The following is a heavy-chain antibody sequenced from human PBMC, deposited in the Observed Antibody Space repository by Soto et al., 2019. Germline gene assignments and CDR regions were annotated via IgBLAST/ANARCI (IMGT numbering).Heavy chain of an antibody. CDR1: GFTFSSYG. J-gene: IGHJ4*02. D-gene: IGHD3-16*01. Sequence: QSGGSLRLSCAASGFTFSSYGMSWVRQAPGEGLEWVSGISGSGVTTYYADSVKGRFTISRDNSENTLYLQMYSLRAEDTAVYYCAKTGTGSSYVYYFDSWGQGTLVTVSS. CDR3: AKTGTGSSYVYYFDS. V-gene: IGHV3-23*01. CDR2: ISGSGVTT.